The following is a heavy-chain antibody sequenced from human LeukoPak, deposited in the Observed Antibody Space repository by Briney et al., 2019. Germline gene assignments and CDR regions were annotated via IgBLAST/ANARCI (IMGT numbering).Heavy chain of an antibody. Sequence: GASVKVSCKASGYTFTGYYMHWVRQAPGQGLEWMGWINPNSGGTNHAQKFQGRVTMTRDTSISTAYMELSRLRSDDTAVYYCAREMDIVVVVAATLGAWGQGTLVTVSS. CDR3: AREMDIVVVVAATLGA. V-gene: IGHV1-2*02. D-gene: IGHD2-15*01. CDR1: GYTFTGYY. CDR2: INPNSGGT. J-gene: IGHJ5*02.